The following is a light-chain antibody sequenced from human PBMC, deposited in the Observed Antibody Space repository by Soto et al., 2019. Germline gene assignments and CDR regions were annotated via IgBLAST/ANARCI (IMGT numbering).Light chain of an antibody. V-gene: IGLV2-23*01. CDR2: EGS. Sequence: QYALTQPASVSGSPGQSITISCTGTSSDVGSYNLVSWYQQHPGKAPKLMIYEGSKRPSGVSNRFSGSKSGNTASLTISGLQAEDEADYYGCSYAGSSTLHVVFGGGTELTVL. CDR3: CSYAGSSTLHVV. CDR1: SSDVGSYNL. J-gene: IGLJ2*01.